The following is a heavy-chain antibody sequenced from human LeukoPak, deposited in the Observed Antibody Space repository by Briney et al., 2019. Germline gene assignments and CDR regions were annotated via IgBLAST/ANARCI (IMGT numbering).Heavy chain of an antibody. Sequence: ASVKVSCKASGYTFTGYYMRWVRQAPGQGLEWMGRINPNSGGTNYAQKFQGRVTMTRDTSISTAYMELSRLRSDDTAVYYCARDPHYYDSSGFDYWGQGTLVTVSS. CDR3: ARDPHYYDSSGFDY. D-gene: IGHD3-22*01. V-gene: IGHV1-2*06. CDR1: GYTFTGYY. CDR2: INPNSGGT. J-gene: IGHJ4*02.